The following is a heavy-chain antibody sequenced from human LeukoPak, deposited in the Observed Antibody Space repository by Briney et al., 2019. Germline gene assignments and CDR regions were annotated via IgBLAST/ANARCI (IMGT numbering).Heavy chain of an antibody. CDR1: GFTFSSYG. V-gene: IGHV3-30*18. D-gene: IGHD4-17*01. CDR2: ISYDGSNK. Sequence: GGSLRLSCAASGFTFSSYGMHWVRQAPGKGLEWVAVISYDGSNKYYADSVKGRFTISRDNSKNTLYLQMNSLRAEDTAVYYCAKSSTTVTTWGYFDYRGQGTLVTVSS. CDR3: AKSSTTVTTWGYFDY. J-gene: IGHJ4*02.